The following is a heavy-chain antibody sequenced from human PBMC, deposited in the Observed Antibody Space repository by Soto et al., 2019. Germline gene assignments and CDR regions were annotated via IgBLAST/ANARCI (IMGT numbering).Heavy chain of an antibody. CDR1: GGTFSSYA. D-gene: IGHD2-15*01. V-gene: IGHV1-69*01. J-gene: IGHJ3*02. CDR3: ATAPKRYCSGGSCQGAAAAFDI. Sequence: QVQLVQSGAEVKKPGSSVKVSCKASGGTFSSYAISWVRQAPGQGLEWMGGIIPIFGTANYAQKFQGRVTITADESTSTANMELSSLRSEDTAVYYCATAPKRYCSGGSCQGAAAAFDIWGQGTMVTVSS. CDR2: IIPIFGTA.